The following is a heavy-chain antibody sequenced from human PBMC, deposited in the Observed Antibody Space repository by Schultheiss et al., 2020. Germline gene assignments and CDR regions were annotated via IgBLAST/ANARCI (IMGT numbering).Heavy chain of an antibody. D-gene: IGHD2-2*01. J-gene: IGHJ4*02. V-gene: IGHV3-30-3*01. CDR2: ISYDGSNK. CDR1: GFTFSSYA. Sequence: GGSLRLSCAASGFTFSSYAMHWVRQAPGKGLEWVAVISYDGSNKYYADSVKGRFTISRDNSKNTLYLQMNSLRSEDTAVYYCARESDCSSTSCPFDYWGQGTLVNGYS. CDR3: ARESDCSSTSCPFDY.